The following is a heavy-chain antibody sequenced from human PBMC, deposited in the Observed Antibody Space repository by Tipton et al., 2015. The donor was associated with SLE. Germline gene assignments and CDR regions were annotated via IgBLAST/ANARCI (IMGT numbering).Heavy chain of an antibody. Sequence: LSLTCAVYGGSFSTFSWSWIRQSPGKGLEWVSYISSSSSYTNYADSVKGRFTISRDNAKNSLYLQMNSLRAEDTAVYYCARVDSGGGDYLLDYWGQGTLVTVSS. CDR2: ISSSSSYT. CDR3: ARVDSGGGDYLLDY. D-gene: IGHD4-17*01. J-gene: IGHJ4*02. V-gene: IGHV3-11*05. CDR1: GGSFSTFS.